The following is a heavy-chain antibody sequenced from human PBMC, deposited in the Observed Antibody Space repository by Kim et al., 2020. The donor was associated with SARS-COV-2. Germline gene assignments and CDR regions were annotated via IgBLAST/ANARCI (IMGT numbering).Heavy chain of an antibody. CDR3: ARDRRYQLLGKLMDV. Sequence: ASVKVSCKASGYTFTCYYMHWVRQAPGQGLEWMGIINPSGGSTSYAQKFQGRVTMTRDTSTSTVYMELSSLRSEDTAVYYCARDRRYQLLGKLMDVWGQGTTVTVSS. CDR1: GYTFTCYY. J-gene: IGHJ6*02. D-gene: IGHD2-2*01. V-gene: IGHV1-46*01. CDR2: INPSGGST.